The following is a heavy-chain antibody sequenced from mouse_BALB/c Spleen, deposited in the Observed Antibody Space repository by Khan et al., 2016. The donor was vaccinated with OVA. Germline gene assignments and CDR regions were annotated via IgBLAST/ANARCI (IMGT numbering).Heavy chain of an antibody. CDR2: INPTSGYT. CDR1: GYTFTTYW. J-gene: IGHJ2*01. Sequence: QVQLKQSGAELAKPGASVKMSCKASGYTFTTYWMHWVKQRPGQGLEWIGYINPTSGYTDYNEKFKDKATLSADQSSNTAYMQLSSLTSEDSSVYYCARDRIDYWGQGTTLTVSS. V-gene: IGHV1-7*01. CDR3: ARDRIDY.